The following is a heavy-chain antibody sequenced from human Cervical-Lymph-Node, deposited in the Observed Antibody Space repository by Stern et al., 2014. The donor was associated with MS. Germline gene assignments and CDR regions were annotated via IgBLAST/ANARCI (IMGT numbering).Heavy chain of an antibody. Sequence: VQLEESGAEVKKPGSSVKVSCKASGGTFSNYAINWVRQAPGQGLEWMGGAIPLVTTTDYAQNFQGRLTITADEFTGTAYMELSSLRSEDTAVYYCARLRRGMEVWGQGTTVTVSS. V-gene: IGHV1-69*01. CDR2: AIPLVTTT. CDR3: ARLRRGMEV. CDR1: GGTFSNYA. J-gene: IGHJ6*02.